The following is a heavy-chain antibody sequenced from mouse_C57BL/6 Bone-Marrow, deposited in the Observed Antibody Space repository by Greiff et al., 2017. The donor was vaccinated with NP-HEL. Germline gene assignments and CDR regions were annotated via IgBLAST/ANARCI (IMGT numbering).Heavy chain of an antibody. Sequence: VKLVESGPGLVAPSQSLSITCTVSGFSLTSYAISWVRQPPGKGLEWLGVIWTGGGTNYNSALKSRLSISKDNSKSQVFLKMNSLQTDDTARYYCARDFYYGSSYVRDWYFDVWGTGTTVTVSS. J-gene: IGHJ1*03. D-gene: IGHD1-1*01. CDR3: ARDFYYGSSYVRDWYFDV. CDR2: IWTGGGT. V-gene: IGHV2-9-1*01. CDR1: GFSLTSYA.